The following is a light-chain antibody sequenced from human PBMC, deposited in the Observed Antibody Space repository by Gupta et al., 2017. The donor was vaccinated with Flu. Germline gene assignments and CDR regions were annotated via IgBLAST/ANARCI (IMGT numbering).Light chain of an antibody. CDR1: SSNIGSNY. V-gene: IGLV1-47*01. CDR2: RSN. CDR3: AAWDDSLSGWV. J-gene: IGLJ3*02. Sequence: QSVLTQAPSASGTPGQRVTISCSGSSSNIGSNYVFWYQQFPGTAPKLLISRSNQRPSGVPDGFSGSKSDTSAALAISGLRSGDEADYYCAAWDDSLSGWVFGGGTKLTVL.